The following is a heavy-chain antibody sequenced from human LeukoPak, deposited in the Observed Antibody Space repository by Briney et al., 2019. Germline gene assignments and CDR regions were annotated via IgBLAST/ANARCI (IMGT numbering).Heavy chain of an antibody. J-gene: IGHJ4*02. D-gene: IGHD3-22*01. CDR1: GYTFTSYG. Sequence: GASVKVSCKASGYTFTSYGISWVRQAPGQGLEWMGWISAYNGNTNYAQKLQGRVTMTTDTSTSTAYMELRSLRSDDTAVYYCAGDAPNYYDPTPIDYWGQGTLVTVSS. CDR2: ISAYNGNT. V-gene: IGHV1-18*01. CDR3: AGDAPNYYDPTPIDY.